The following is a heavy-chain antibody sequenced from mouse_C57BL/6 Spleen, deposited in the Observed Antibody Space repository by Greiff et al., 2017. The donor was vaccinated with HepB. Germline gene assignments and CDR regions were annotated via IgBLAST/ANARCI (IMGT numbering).Heavy chain of an antibody. CDR2: IDPNSGGS. CDR1: GYTFTSYW. Sequence: QVQLRQPGAELVKPGASVKLSCKASGYTFTSYWMHWVKQRPGRGLEWIGRIDPNSGGSKYNEKVKSKATLTVDKPSSTAYMQLSSLTSEDSAVYYCAGDGSSSNWYFDVWGTGTTVTVSS. J-gene: IGHJ1*03. V-gene: IGHV1-72*01. CDR3: AGDGSSSNWYFDV. D-gene: IGHD1-1*01.